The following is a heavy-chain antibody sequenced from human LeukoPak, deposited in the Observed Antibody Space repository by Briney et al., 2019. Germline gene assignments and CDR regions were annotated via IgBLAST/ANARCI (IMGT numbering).Heavy chain of an antibody. Sequence: SETLSLTCSVSGCSVSTGSYYWGWLRQPPGKGLEWIGYIYYSGSTNSNPSLKSRVTISVGTSKNQFSLKLSSVTAADTAVYYCARDLGGVATYYGMDVWGKGTTVTVSS. CDR3: ARDLGGVATYYGMDV. D-gene: IGHD5-12*01. CDR2: IYYSGST. J-gene: IGHJ6*04. V-gene: IGHV4-61*01. CDR1: GCSVSTGSYY.